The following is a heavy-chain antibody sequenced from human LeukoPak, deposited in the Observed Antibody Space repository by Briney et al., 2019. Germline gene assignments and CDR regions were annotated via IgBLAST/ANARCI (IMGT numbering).Heavy chain of an antibody. CDR3: AREVKYDILTGYYTPYFDY. D-gene: IGHD3-9*01. J-gene: IGHJ4*02. CDR1: GFTFSSYA. CDR2: ISYDGSNK. Sequence: GGSLRLSCAASGFTFSSYAMNWVRQAPGKGLEWVAVISYDGSNKYYADSVKGRFTISRDNSKNTLYLQMNSLRAEDTAVYYCAREVKYDILTGYYTPYFDYWGQGTLVTVSS. V-gene: IGHV3-30*04.